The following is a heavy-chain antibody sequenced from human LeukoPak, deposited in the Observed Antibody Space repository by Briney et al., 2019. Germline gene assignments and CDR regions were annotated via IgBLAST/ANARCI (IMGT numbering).Heavy chain of an antibody. CDR3: ARAGEGYGYNWFDP. V-gene: IGHV4-34*01. Sequence: SETLSLTCAVYGGSFSGYYWSWIRQPPGKGLEWIGEINHSGSTNYNPSLKSRVTISVDTSKNQFSLKLSSVTAAGTAVYYCARAGEGYGYNWFDPWGQGTLVTVSS. CDR1: GGSFSGYY. J-gene: IGHJ5*02. D-gene: IGHD2-15*01. CDR2: INHSGST.